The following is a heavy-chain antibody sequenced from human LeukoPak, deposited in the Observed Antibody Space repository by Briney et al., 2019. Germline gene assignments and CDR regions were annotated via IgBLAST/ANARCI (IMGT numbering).Heavy chain of an antibody. CDR2: IIPIFGTA. Sequence: SVKVSCKASGGTFSSYAISWVRQAPGHGLEWMGGIIPIFGTANYAQKFQGRVTITADESTSTAYMELSSLRSEDTAVYYCARDLRGSYYDFWSGYQEWWFDPWGQGTLVTVSS. CDR1: GGTFSSYA. J-gene: IGHJ5*02. V-gene: IGHV1-69*01. CDR3: ARDLRGSYYDFWSGYQEWWFDP. D-gene: IGHD3-3*01.